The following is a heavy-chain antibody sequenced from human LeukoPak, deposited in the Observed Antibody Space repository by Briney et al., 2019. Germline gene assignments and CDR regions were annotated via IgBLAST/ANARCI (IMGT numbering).Heavy chain of an antibody. CDR2: VDPEDGET. Sequence: ASVTVSCKASGYTFTDYYMHWVQQAPGKGLEWMGRVDPEDGETIYAEKFQGRVTITADTSTDTAYMELSSLRSEDTAVYYCATGLPGGPWGQGTLVTCSS. CDR3: ATGLPGGP. V-gene: IGHV1-69-2*01. D-gene: IGHD3-10*01. J-gene: IGHJ5*02. CDR1: GYTFTDYY.